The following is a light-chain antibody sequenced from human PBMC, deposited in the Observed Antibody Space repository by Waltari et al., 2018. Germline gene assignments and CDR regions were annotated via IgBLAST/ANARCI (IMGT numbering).Light chain of an antibody. CDR3: SSYAGRDTYVV. J-gene: IGLJ2*01. CDR2: GVN. V-gene: IGLV2-23*02. CDR1: SRDIGRHNH. Sequence: QSALTQPASVSGSPGQSITISCTCTSRDIGRHNHVSWHQQHPGNAPKLILYGVNKRPSGVSNRFSGSKSGNTASLTISGLQAEDEADYYCSSYAGRDTYVVFGGGTKLTVL.